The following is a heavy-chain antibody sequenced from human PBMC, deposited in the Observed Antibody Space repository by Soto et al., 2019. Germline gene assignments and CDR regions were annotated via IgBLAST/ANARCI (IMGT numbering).Heavy chain of an antibody. D-gene: IGHD2-15*01. J-gene: IGHJ3*02. V-gene: IGHV3-33*01. CDR1: GFTFSSYG. CDR3: AREGYCSGGSCFADASDI. Sequence: QVQLVESGGGVVQPGRSLRLSCAASGFTFSSYGMHWVRQAPGKGLEWVAVIWYDGSNKYYADSVKGRFTISRDNSKNTLYLQMNSLRAEDTAVYYCAREGYCSGGSCFADASDIWGQGTMVTVSS. CDR2: IWYDGSNK.